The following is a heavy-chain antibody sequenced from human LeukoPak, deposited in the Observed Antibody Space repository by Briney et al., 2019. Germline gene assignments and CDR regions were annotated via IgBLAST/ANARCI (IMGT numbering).Heavy chain of an antibody. CDR2: ISWDGGST. V-gene: IGHV3-43*01. CDR3: AKEKYYYGSGSEYGMDV. J-gene: IGHJ6*02. D-gene: IGHD3-10*01. CDR1: GFTFDDYT. Sequence: PGGSLRLSCAASGFTFDDYTMHWVRQAPGKGLEWVSLISWDGGSTYYADSVKGRFTTSRDNSKNSLYLQMNSLRTEDTALYYCAKEKYYYGSGSEYGMDVWGQGTTVTVSS.